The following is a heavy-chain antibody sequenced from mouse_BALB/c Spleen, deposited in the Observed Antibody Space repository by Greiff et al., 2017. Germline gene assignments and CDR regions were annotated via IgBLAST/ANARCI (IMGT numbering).Heavy chain of an antibody. CDR3: LYDGYYYAMDY. J-gene: IGHJ4*01. CDR2: INPSTGYT. CDR1: GYTFTSYW. V-gene: IGHV1-7*01. D-gene: IGHD2-3*01. Sequence: QVQLQQSGAELAKPGASVKMSCKASGYTFTSYWMHWVKQRPGQGLEWIGYINPSTGYTEYNQKFKDKATLTADKSSSTAYMQLSSLTSEDSAVYYCLYDGYYYAMDYWGQGTSVTVSS.